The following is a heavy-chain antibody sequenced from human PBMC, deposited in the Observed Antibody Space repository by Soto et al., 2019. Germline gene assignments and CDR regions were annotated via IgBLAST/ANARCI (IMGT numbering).Heavy chain of an antibody. V-gene: IGHV4-59*01. CDR1: GGNISSYY. Sequence: SETMSLTSTVSGGNISSYYWSWIRKNTGKGLEWIGYIYYSGSTNYNPSLKSRVTISVDTSKNQFSLKLSSVTAADTAVYYCAREYSSSFALSYWFDPWGQGTLVTVSS. D-gene: IGHD6-6*01. CDR2: IYYSGST. CDR3: AREYSSSFALSYWFDP. J-gene: IGHJ5*02.